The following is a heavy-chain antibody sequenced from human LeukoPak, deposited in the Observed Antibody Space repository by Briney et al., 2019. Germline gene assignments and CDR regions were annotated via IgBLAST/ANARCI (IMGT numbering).Heavy chain of an antibody. Sequence: GGSLRLSCAGSGFTFSGSSLNWVRQAPGKGLEWVSSITSSGSSMYYADSVKGRFTISRDNAESSVYLQMNSLRVDDTGLYYCTRDIDDVLTGDDAFDVWGQGTVVTVSS. CDR3: TRDIDDVLTGDDAFDV. CDR1: GFTFSGSS. J-gene: IGHJ3*01. V-gene: IGHV3-21*03. CDR2: ITSSGSSM. D-gene: IGHD3-9*01.